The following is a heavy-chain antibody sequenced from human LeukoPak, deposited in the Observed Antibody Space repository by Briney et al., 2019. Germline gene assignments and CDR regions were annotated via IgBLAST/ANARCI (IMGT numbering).Heavy chain of an antibody. J-gene: IGHJ3*02. CDR2: IRTRAKGYTT. CDR1: RFTFSDHY. CDR3: ARVGDYYDTRGFSSDAFDI. Sequence: GGSLRLSCAASRFTFSDHYMDWVRQAPRKGLEWVARIRTRAKGYTTQYAPSVRDRFSISRDDSTNSVYLQMNSLKTEDTAVYFCARVGDYYDTRGFSSDAFDIWGLGTMVTVAS. D-gene: IGHD3-22*01. V-gene: IGHV3-72*01.